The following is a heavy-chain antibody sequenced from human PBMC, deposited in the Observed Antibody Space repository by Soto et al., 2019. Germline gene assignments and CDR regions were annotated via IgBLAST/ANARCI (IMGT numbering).Heavy chain of an antibody. D-gene: IGHD5-12*01. CDR2: ISGSGGRT. J-gene: IGHJ4*02. CDR1: GFTFSSYA. V-gene: IGHV3-23*01. CDR3: AKDEGWDSGYDY. Sequence: EVQLLESGGGLVQPGGSLRLSCAASGFTFSSYAMSWVRQAPGKGLEWVSAISGSGGRTYYADSVKGRFTISRDNSKNTLYLQMNSLRAEDTAVYYCAKDEGWDSGYDYWGQGTLVTVSS.